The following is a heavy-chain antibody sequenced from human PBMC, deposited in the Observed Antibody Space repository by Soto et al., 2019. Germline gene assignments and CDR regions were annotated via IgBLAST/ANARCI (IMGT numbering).Heavy chain of an antibody. J-gene: IGHJ4*02. CDR1: GFTVSSNY. V-gene: IGHV3-66*01. CDR3: AREAAAGTSLVFADY. CDR2: IYSGGST. D-gene: IGHD6-13*01. Sequence: PGGPLRLSCAASGFTVSSNYMSWVRQAPGKGLEWVSVIYSGGSTYYADSVKGRFTISRDNSKNTLYLQMNSLRAEDTAVYYCAREAAAGTSLVFADYWGQGTLVTVSS.